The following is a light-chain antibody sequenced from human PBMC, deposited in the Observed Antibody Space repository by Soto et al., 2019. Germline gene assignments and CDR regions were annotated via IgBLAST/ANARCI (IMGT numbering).Light chain of an antibody. CDR1: QSLLHSNGYNY. J-gene: IGKJ5*01. V-gene: IGKV2-28*01. Sequence: DIVMTQSPLSLPVTPGEPASISCRSSQSLLHSNGYNYLDWYLQKPGQSPQLLIYLGSNRASGVTDRFSGSGSGIYFTLKISRVEAEDVGVYYCMQALQTPPTFGQGTRLEIK. CDR2: LGS. CDR3: MQALQTPPT.